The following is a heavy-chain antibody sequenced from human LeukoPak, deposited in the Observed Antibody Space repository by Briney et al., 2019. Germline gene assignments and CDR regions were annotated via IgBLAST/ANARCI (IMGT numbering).Heavy chain of an antibody. V-gene: IGHV3-23*01. CDR3: AKDLTSSSWSTLWDC. J-gene: IGHJ4*02. CDR1: GFTFSSYA. D-gene: IGHD6-13*01. CDR2: ISGSGGST. Sequence: PGGSLRLSCAASGFTFSSYAMSWVRQAPGKGLEWVSAISGSGGSTYYADSVKGRFTISRDNSKKTLYLQMNNLRAADTAVYYCAKDLTSSSWSTLWDCWGQGTLVTVSS.